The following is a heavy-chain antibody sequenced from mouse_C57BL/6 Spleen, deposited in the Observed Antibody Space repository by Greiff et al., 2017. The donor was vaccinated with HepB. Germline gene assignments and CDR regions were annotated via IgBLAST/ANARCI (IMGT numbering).Heavy chain of an antibody. CDR3: ARAGDGYYGWFAY. D-gene: IGHD2-3*01. Sequence: QVQLQQPGAELVRPGSSVKLSCKASGYTFTSYWMHWVKQRPIQGLEWIGNIDPSDSETHYNQKFKDKATLTVAKSSSTAYMQLSSLTSEDSAVYYCARAGDGYYGWFAYWGQGTLVTVSA. CDR1: GYTFTSYW. CDR2: IDPSDSET. J-gene: IGHJ3*01. V-gene: IGHV1-52*01.